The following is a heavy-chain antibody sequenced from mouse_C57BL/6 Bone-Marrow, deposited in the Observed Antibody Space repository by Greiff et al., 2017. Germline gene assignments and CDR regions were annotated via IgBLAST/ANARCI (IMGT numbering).Heavy chain of an antibody. CDR3: ARPTGTSYYDVGY. Sequence: EVKLVESGGDLVKPGGSLKLSCAASGFTFSSYGMSWVRQTPEKRLEWVAYISNGGGSPYYPDTVKGRFTISRDNAKNTLYLQMSRLKSDDTAMYYCARPTGTSYYDVGYWGRGATDTVAS. V-gene: IGHV5-12*01. J-gene: IGHJ4*01. CDR2: ISNGGGSP. D-gene: IGHD4-1*02. CDR1: GFTFSSYG.